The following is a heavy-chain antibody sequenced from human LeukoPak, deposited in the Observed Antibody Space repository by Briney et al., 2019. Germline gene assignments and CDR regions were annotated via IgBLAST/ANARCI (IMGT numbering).Heavy chain of an antibody. CDR2: IRQDGSKK. CDR3: ARKGVIYYDSSGYPYYFDY. CDR1: GFTFSSYW. J-gene: IGHJ4*02. Sequence: GGSLRLSCAASGFTFSSYWMSWVRQAPGKGLEWVANIRQDGSKKYYVDSVKGRFTISRDNAKNSLYLQMNSLRAEDTAVYYCARKGVIYYDSSGYPYYFDYWGQGTLVTVSS. D-gene: IGHD3-22*01. V-gene: IGHV3-7*01.